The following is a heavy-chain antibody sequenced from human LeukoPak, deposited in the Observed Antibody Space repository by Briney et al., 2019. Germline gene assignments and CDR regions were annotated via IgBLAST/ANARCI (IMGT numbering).Heavy chain of an antibody. CDR2: ISSSGSTI. Sequence: GGSLRLSCAASGFTLSSYEMNWLRQAPGKGLEWVSYISSSGSTIYYADFVKGRFTISRDNAKNSLYLQMNSLRVEDMAVYYCAARLTYYYDSSGFDPWGQGTLVTVSS. V-gene: IGHV3-48*03. CDR3: AARLTYYYDSSGFDP. CDR1: GFTLSSYE. D-gene: IGHD3-22*01. J-gene: IGHJ5*02.